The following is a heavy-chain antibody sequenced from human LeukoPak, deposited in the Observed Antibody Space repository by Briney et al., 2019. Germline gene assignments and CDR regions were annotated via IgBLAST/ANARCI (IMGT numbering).Heavy chain of an antibody. CDR2: IYSGGRT. D-gene: IGHD3-10*01. CDR1: GFTFSSYG. V-gene: IGHV3-66*01. Sequence: PGGSLRLSCAASGFTFSSYGMHWVRQAPGKGLEWVSVIYSGGRTYYADPVKARFTISRDNSKNTLYLQMNSLRADDTAVYYCASGSFYGDYFDCWGQGTLVTVSS. J-gene: IGHJ4*02. CDR3: ASGSFYGDYFDC.